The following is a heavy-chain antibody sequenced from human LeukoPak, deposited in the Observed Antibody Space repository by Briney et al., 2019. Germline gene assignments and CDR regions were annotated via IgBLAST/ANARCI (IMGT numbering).Heavy chain of an antibody. J-gene: IGHJ4*02. V-gene: IGHV3-23*01. CDR1: GFTLSSYE. CDR3: AREHGRSGYFDY. D-gene: IGHD3-22*01. Sequence: GGSLRLSCTVSGFTLSSYEMSWIRQAPGKGLEWVSSIDYSGGSLYYADSVKGRFTISRDDSKNTLYLQLSSLRVEDTAVYYCAREHGRSGYFDYWGQGTLVSVSS. CDR2: IDYSGGSL.